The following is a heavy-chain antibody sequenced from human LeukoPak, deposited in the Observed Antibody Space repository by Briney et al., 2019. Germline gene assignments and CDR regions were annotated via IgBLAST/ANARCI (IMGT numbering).Heavy chain of an antibody. CDR1: GGSISSYY. CDR2: IYYSGST. J-gene: IGHJ4*02. D-gene: IGHD2-15*01. Sequence: SSETLSLTCTVSGGSISSYYWSWIRQPPGKGLEWIGYIYYSGSTNYNPSHKSRVTISVDTSKNQFSLKLSSVTAADTAVYYCARDPRYCSGGSCYHSFDYWGQGTLVTVSS. CDR3: ARDPRYCSGGSCYHSFDY. V-gene: IGHV4-59*01.